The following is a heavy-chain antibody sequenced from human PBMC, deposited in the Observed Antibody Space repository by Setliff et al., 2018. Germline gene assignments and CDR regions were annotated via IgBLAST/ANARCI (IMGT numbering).Heavy chain of an antibody. CDR1: GGSISSGSYY. CDR3: ARDFDSSGNFDY. D-gene: IGHD3-22*01. CDR2: IYTSRST. Sequence: SETLSLTCTVSGGSISSGSYYWSWIRQPAGKGLEWIGRIYTSRSTNYNPSLKSRVTISIDTSKNQFSLKLSSVTAADTAVYYCARDFDSSGNFDYWVPETLLVTVSS. V-gene: IGHV4-61*02. J-gene: IGHJ4*03.